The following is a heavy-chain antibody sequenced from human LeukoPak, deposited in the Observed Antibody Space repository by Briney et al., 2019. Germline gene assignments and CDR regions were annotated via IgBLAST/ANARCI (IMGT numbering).Heavy chain of an antibody. D-gene: IGHD6-19*01. CDR3: VKKMTPGIAVAGHFDY. CDR1: GFTFSAYA. V-gene: IGHV3-64D*06. J-gene: IGHJ4*02. Sequence: GGSLRLSCSASGFTFSAYAMHWVRQAPGKGLEYVSAISTNGGSTYYADSVKGRFTISRDNSKNTLFLQMSSLRAEDTAVYYCVKKMTPGIAVAGHFDYWGQGTLVTVSS. CDR2: ISTNGGST.